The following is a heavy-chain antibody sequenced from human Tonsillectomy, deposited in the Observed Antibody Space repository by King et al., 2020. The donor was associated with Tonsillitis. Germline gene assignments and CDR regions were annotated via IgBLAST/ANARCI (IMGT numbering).Heavy chain of an antibody. Sequence: VQLVESGAEVKKPGESLKISCKGSGYSFSTYWIGWVRQMPGKGLEWMGIIYPSDSDTRYSPSFQGQVTISADKSLSTAYRQWSSLKASDTAMYYCARLEGDTYSGVDYWGQGTLVTVSS. CDR1: GYSFSTYW. CDR3: ARLEGDTYSGVDY. J-gene: IGHJ4*02. V-gene: IGHV5-51*01. D-gene: IGHD2-21*01. CDR2: IYPSDSDT.